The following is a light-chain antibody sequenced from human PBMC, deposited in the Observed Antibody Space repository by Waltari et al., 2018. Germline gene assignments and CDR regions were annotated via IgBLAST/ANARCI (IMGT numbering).Light chain of an antibody. CDR3: CSYAGNYIHVL. CDR1: SSDVGGYNS. J-gene: IGLJ2*01. Sequence: QSALTQPASVSGSPGQSITISCNGTSSDVGGYNSVPWYQYHPGKAPKVIIYDVSQRPSGVSNRFSGSKSGNTASLTISGLQPEDEADYFCCSYAGNYIHVLFGGGTKLTVL. CDR2: DVS. V-gene: IGLV2-23*02.